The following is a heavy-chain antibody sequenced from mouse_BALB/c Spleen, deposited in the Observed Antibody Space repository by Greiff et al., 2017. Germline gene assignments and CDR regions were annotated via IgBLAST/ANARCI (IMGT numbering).Heavy chain of an antibody. CDR1: GFNIKDYY. J-gene: IGHJ3*01. CDR3: APLYGSDAWFAY. CDR2: IDPENGNT. V-gene: IGHV14-1*02. Sequence: EVKLQESGAELVRPGALVKLSCKASGFNIKDYYMHWVKQRPEQGLEWIGWIDPENGNTIYDPKFQGKASITADTSSNTAYLQLSSLTSEDTAVYYCAPLYGSDAWFAYWGQGTLVTVSA. D-gene: IGHD1-1*01.